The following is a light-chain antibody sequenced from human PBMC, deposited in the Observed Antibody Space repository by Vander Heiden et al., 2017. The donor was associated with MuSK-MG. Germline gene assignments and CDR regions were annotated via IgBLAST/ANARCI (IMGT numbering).Light chain of an antibody. Sequence: QATLSVSPGEGATLSCRASQSVSTNLAWYQQKPGQAPRLLIYGASTRATGAPARFSGSGSGTEFTLTISSLQSEDFAVYYCQQYNNWPPDTFGQGTKLEIK. CDR2: GAS. CDR3: QQYNNWPPDT. V-gene: IGKV3-15*01. CDR1: QSVSTN. J-gene: IGKJ2*01.